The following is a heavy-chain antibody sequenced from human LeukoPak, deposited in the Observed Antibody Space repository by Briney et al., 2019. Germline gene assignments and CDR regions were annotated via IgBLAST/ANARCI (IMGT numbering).Heavy chain of an antibody. D-gene: IGHD3-10*01. J-gene: IGHJ4*02. CDR1: GFTFSNYA. CDR3: TTDLRGRYYGSGSYYNVVY. V-gene: IGHV3-23*01. CDR2: ISGAGGNT. Sequence: GGSLRLSCAASGFTFSNYAMSWVRQAPGKGLEWVSTISGAGGNTYYADSLKGRFTISRDNSKNTLYLQMNSLKTEDTAVYYCTTDLRGRYYGSGSYYNVVYWGQGTLVTVSS.